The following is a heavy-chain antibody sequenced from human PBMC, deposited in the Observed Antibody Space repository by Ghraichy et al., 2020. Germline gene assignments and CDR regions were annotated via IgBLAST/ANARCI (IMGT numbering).Heavy chain of an antibody. CDR3: ARDTSYCGGDCYSDY. Sequence: GGSLRLSCAASGFTFSSYSMNWVRQAPGKGLEWVSYICGSSGTIFYTDSVKGRFTISRDNAKNSLFLQMNSLRDEDTAVYYCARDTSYCGGDCYSDYWGQGTLVTVSS. J-gene: IGHJ4*02. CDR2: ICGSSGTI. V-gene: IGHV3-48*02. D-gene: IGHD2-21*02. CDR1: GFTFSSYS.